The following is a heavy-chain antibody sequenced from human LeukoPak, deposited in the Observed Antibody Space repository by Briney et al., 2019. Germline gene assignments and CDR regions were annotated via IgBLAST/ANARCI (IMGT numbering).Heavy chain of an antibody. J-gene: IGHJ4*02. CDR1: GXTFASYA. V-gene: IGHV3-23*01. D-gene: IGHD3-10*01. CDR2: INSNGGST. CDR3: AKYLYTSGSFYDY. Sequence: GGSLRLSCAASGXTFASYAVTWVRQAPGKGLEWVSAINSNGGSTCYADSVEGRFTISRDNSKNTLFLQMNSLRAEDTALYYCAKYLYTSGSFYDYWGQGTLVTVSS.